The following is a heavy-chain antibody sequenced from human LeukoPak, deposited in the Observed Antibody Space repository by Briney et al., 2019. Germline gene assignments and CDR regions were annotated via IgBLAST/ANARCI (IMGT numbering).Heavy chain of an antibody. D-gene: IGHD2-2*01. Sequence: GGSLRLSCAASGFTFSDYYMSWIRQAPGKGLEWVSYISSSGSTIYYADSVKGRFTISRDNAKNSLYLQMNSLRAEDTAVYYRARAGTRGYCSSTSCYSTAPGSYYYYGMDVWGQGTTVTVSS. CDR2: ISSSGSTI. CDR1: GFTFSDYY. V-gene: IGHV3-11*01. J-gene: IGHJ6*02. CDR3: ARAGTRGYCSSTSCYSTAPGSYYYYGMDV.